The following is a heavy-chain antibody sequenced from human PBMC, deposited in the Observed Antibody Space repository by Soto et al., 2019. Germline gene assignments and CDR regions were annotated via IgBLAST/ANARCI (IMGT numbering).Heavy chain of an antibody. CDR1: GFTFSSYA. J-gene: IGHJ4*02. CDR3: AKDRGSYSSSPSPFRTY. CDR2: ISGSGGST. D-gene: IGHD6-6*01. V-gene: IGHV3-23*01. Sequence: EVQLLESGGGLVQPGGSLRLSCAASGFTFSSYAMSWVRQAPGKGLEWVSAISGSGGSTYYADSVKGRFTISRDNSKNTLYLQMNSLRAEDTAVYYCAKDRGSYSSSPSPFRTYWGQGTLVTVSS.